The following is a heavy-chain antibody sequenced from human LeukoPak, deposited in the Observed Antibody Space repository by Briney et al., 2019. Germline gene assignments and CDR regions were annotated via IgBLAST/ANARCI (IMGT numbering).Heavy chain of an antibody. CDR2: IYYSGST. J-gene: IGHJ4*02. CDR1: GGSISSSSYY. D-gene: IGHD1-26*01. Sequence: SETLSLTCTVSGGSISSSSYYWGWIRQPPGKGLEWIGSIYYSGSTYYNPSLKSPVTISVDTSKNQFSLKLSSVTAADTAVYYCAREGSITTSHSVDYWGQGTLVTVSS. CDR3: AREGSITTSHSVDY. V-gene: IGHV4-39*07.